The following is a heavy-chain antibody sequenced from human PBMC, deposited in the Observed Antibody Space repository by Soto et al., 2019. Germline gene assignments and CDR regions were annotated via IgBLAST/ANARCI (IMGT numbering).Heavy chain of an antibody. J-gene: IGHJ4*02. D-gene: IGHD2-2*02. V-gene: IGHV1-46*02. CDR2: ICPDGDT. Sequence: QVQLEQSGAEVKKPGASVLVSCKTSGYSFNKYCMYWVRQAPGQGLEWMGRICPDGDTGYAQEFQGRVTRTSDSSATTLYLQMSRLRSEDTALYYCVGDGADGYTGFDYWGQGSLDTVSS. CDR1: GYSFNKYC. CDR3: VGDGADGYTGFDY.